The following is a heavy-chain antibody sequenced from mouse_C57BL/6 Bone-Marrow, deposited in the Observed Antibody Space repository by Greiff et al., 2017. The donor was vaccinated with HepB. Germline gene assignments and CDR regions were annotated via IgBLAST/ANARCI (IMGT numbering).Heavy chain of an antibody. D-gene: IGHD1-1*01. CDR2: IDPENGDI. CDR1: GFNINDDY. CDR3: TDYYGSRDY. J-gene: IGHJ2*01. Sequence: VQLMESGAGLVRPGASVKLSCTASGFNINDDYMHWVKQRPEQGLEWIGWIDPENGDIEYASKFQGKATITADTTSNTAYLQLSSLTTEDTAVYYCTDYYGSRDYWGQGTTLTVSA. V-gene: IGHV14-4*01.